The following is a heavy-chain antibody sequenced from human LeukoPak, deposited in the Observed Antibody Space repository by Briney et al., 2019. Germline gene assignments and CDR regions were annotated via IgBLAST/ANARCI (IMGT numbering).Heavy chain of an antibody. CDR1: GYTFTGYY. CDR2: INPNSGGT. Sequence: ASVKVSCKASGYTFTGYYMHWVRQAPGQGLEWMGWINPNSGGTNYAQKLQGRVTMTTDTSTSTAYMELRSLRSDDTAVYYCARIKWFGELFPHYFDYWGQGTLVTVSS. D-gene: IGHD3-10*01. CDR3: ARIKWFGELFPHYFDY. J-gene: IGHJ4*02. V-gene: IGHV1-2*02.